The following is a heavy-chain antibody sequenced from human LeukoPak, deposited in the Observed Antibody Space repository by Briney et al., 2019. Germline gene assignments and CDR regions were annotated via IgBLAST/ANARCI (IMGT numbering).Heavy chain of an antibody. CDR3: ARDIGIFHYYGMDV. Sequence: GGSLRLSCAASGFTFSSYEMNWVRQAPGKGLEWVSYISSSGSTIYYVDSVKGRFTISRDSAKNSLYLQMNSLRAEDTAVYYCARDIGIFHYYGMDVWGQGTTVTVSS. CDR1: GFTFSSYE. D-gene: IGHD2-15*01. J-gene: IGHJ6*02. V-gene: IGHV3-48*03. CDR2: ISSSGSTI.